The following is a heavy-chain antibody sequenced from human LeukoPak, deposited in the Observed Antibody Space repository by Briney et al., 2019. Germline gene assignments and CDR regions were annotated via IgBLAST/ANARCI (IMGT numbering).Heavy chain of an antibody. CDR3: VRDWSAPDF. CDR1: GFTFSRFA. Sequence: PGGSLRLSCAASGFTFSRFAMNWARQAPGKGLEWLAYISSSSSTIYYADSVKGRFTISRDNAENSLSLQMNSLTDGDTAVYYCVRDWSAPDFWGQGTLVTVSS. CDR2: ISSSSSTI. V-gene: IGHV3-48*02. J-gene: IGHJ4*02.